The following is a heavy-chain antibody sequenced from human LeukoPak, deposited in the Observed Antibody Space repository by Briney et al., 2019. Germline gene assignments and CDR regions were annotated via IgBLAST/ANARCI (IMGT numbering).Heavy chain of an antibody. Sequence: SETLSLTCTVSGASIGSTYYYWGWIRQPPGKGLEWIGIIYYSGSTYYNPSLKSRVTISVDTSKNQFSLKLSSVTAADTAVYYCARRAPNSSWYTGQAFDIWGQGTMVTVSS. CDR1: GASIGSTYYY. CDR2: IYYSGST. D-gene: IGHD6-13*01. V-gene: IGHV4-39*01. CDR3: ARRAPNSSWYTGQAFDI. J-gene: IGHJ3*02.